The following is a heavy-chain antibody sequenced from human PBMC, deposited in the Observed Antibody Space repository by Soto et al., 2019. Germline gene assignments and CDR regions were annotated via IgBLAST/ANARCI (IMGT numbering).Heavy chain of an antibody. V-gene: IGHV4-59*12. CDR2: IYYSGST. D-gene: IGHD4-17*01. Sequence: NPSETLSLTCTVSGGSISGYYWSWIRQPPGKGLEWIGNIYYSGSTYYNPSLKSRVTISVDTSKNQFSLKLSSVTAADTAVYYCASRSADYGDDLWGQGTLVTVSS. CDR3: ASRSADYGDDL. J-gene: IGHJ5*02. CDR1: GGSISGYY.